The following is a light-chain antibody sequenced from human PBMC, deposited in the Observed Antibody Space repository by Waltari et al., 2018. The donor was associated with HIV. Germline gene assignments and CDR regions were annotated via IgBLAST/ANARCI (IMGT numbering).Light chain of an antibody. CDR1: ASTIGAGFA. CDR3: QSYDISLTGLWV. CDR2: GDT. Sequence: TQPPSVSGAPWQSVSISCRGTASTIGAGFAVHWYRQSPRTAPKLGIYGDTVRPSGVTDRFSGSRSLNSVSLDISGLRAEDAGDYYCQSYDISLTGLWVFGGGTKLTVL. J-gene: IGLJ3*02. V-gene: IGLV1-40*01.